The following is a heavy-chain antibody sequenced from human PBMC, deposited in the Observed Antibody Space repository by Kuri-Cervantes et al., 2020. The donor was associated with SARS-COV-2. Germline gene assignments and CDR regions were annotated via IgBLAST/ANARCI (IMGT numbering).Heavy chain of an antibody. CDR3: ARDLRLGKSLDY. V-gene: IGHV3-11*04. D-gene: IGHD7-27*01. J-gene: IGHJ4*02. Sequence: GGSLRLSCAASRFIFSNYWMTWIRQAPGKGLEWVSYISSSGSTIYYADSVKGRFTISRDNAKNSLYLQMNSLRAEDTAVYYCARDLRLGKSLDYWGQGTLVTVSS. CDR1: RFIFSNYW. CDR2: ISSSGSTI.